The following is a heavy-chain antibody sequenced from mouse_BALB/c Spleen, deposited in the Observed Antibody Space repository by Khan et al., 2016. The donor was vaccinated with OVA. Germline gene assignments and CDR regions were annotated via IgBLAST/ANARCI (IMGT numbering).Heavy chain of an antibody. Sequence: EVELVESGGGVVKPGGSQKLSCSASGFTFSSFAMSWVRQTPEKRLEWVATISTGGHYTFYPDSVKGRFTISRDKARNTLYLQMSSLRYEDTAMYYCASSLVTYYAMDYWGQGTSGTVSS. CDR3: ASSLVTYYAMDY. V-gene: IGHV5-9-3*01. CDR1: GFTFSSFA. D-gene: IGHD2-2*01. J-gene: IGHJ4*01. CDR2: ISTGGHYT.